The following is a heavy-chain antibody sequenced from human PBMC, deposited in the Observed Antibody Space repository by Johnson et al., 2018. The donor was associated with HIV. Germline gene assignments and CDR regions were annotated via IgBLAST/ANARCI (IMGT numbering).Heavy chain of an antibody. CDR2: IFGGGTT. V-gene: IGHV3-66*01. Sequence: DVQVVESGGGLVQPGGSLRLSCAASGFSVSSNYMSWVRQAPGKGLEWVSVIFGGGTTYYTDSVKGRFTISSDNSKNTLYLQMNSLRAEDTAVYYCARDPFPRFYALDIWGQGTMVIVSS. J-gene: IGHJ3*02. CDR1: GFSVSSNY. CDR3: ARDPFPRFYALDI.